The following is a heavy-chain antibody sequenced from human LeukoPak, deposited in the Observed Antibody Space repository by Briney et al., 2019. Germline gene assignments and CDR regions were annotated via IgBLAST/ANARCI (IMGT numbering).Heavy chain of an antibody. CDR1: GGAFTDYY. CDR2: INHIGST. D-gene: IGHD3-10*01. J-gene: IGHJ4*02. V-gene: IGHV4-34*01. Sequence: PSETLSLTCAVYGGAFTDYYWSWIRQTPGKGLEWIGEINHIGSTNYNPSLKSRVTISVDRSKNQFSLKLRSVTAADSTDYYCAGSPAGTTSHRGIFDYWGQGILVTVSS. CDR3: AGSPAGTTSHRGIFDY.